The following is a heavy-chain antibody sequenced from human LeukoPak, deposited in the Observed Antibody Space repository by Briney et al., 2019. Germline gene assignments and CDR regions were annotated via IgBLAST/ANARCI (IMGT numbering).Heavy chain of an antibody. D-gene: IGHD2-2*01. J-gene: IGHJ4*02. CDR2: ISYDGSSK. CDR1: GFTFSSYA. V-gene: IGHV3-30-3*01. Sequence: GRSLRLSCAASGFTFSSYAMHWVRQAPGKGLEWVAVISYDGSSKYYADSVKGRFTISRDNSKNTLYLQMNSLRAEDTAVYYCARARRGCSSTSCYGGNFDYWGQGTLVTVSS. CDR3: ARARRGCSSTSCYGGNFDY.